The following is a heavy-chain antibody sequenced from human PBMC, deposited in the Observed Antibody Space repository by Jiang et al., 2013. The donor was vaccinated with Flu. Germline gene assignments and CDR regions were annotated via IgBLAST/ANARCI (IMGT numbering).Heavy chain of an antibody. V-gene: IGHV4-59*08. CDR1: GGSISTYY. Sequence: LLKPSETLSLTCSVSGGSISTYYWNWIRQPPGKGLEWIGYISYSGSVEYNPSLKSRVTITADTSKNQFSLRLTSVTAADTAVYYCARMAGYCSSISCYSLDFDYWGQGTLV. CDR2: ISYSGSV. CDR3: ARMAGYCSSISCYSLDFDY. J-gene: IGHJ4*02. D-gene: IGHD2-2*02.